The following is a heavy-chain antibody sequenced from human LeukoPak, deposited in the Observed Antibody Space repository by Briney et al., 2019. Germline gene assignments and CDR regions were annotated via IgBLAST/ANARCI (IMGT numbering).Heavy chain of an antibody. V-gene: IGHV4-59*12. Sequence: SETLSLTCTVSDDSKSDYYRGWIRQPPGKGLEWIGYIHYSGSTYYDPSLKSRVTISIDNSKNQFSLKVSSVTAADTAMYYCARSASSQYFPFDYWGQGTLVTVSS. J-gene: IGHJ4*02. CDR1: DDSKSDYY. CDR3: ARSASSQYFPFDY. CDR2: IHYSGST. D-gene: IGHD2/OR15-2a*01.